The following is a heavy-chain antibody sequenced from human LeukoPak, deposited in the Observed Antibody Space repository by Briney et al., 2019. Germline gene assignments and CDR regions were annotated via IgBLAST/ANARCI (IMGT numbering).Heavy chain of an antibody. J-gene: IGHJ3*02. CDR2: ISGSGGST. V-gene: IGHV3-23*01. D-gene: IGHD2-15*01. Sequence: GGSLRLSCAASGFTFSSYAMSRVRQAPGKGLEWVSAISGSGGSTYYADSVKGRFTIYRDNSKNTLYLQMNSLRAEDTAVYYCAKFVRGRSVVVAAYDAFDIWGQGTMVTVSS. CDR3: AKFVRGRSVVVAAYDAFDI. CDR1: GFTFSSYA.